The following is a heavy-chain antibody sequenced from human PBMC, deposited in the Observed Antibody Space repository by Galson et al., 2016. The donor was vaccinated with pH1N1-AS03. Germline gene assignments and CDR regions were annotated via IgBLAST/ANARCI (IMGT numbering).Heavy chain of an antibody. CDR1: GFTFSDYH. CDR3: ARGPRRVVGTLLKYFGMDV. J-gene: IGHJ6*02. CDR2: ISVASTAI. D-gene: IGHD2-21*02. Sequence: SLRLSCAASGFTFSDYHMSWIRQAPGKGLEWLSYISVASTAIYYADSVKGRFTISRDSARNSLYLQMNSLRAEDTAVYYCARGPRRVVGTLLKYFGMDVWGQGTTVTVSS. V-gene: IGHV3-11*01.